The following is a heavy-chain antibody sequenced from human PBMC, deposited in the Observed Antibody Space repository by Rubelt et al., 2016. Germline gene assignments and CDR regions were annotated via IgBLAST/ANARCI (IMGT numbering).Heavy chain of an antibody. Sequence: QVQLQESGPGLVKPSETLSLTCTVSGGSISSYYWSWIRQPPGKGLEWIGYIYYSGSPNYNPSLKSRDTISVDSSKTQFSLKLSSVTAADTAVYYCARFGDSSGYYYGASDYWGQGTLVTVSS. D-gene: IGHD3-22*01. CDR3: ARFGDSSGYYYGASDY. J-gene: IGHJ4*02. CDR2: IYYSGSP. CDR1: GGSISSYY. V-gene: IGHV4-59*08.